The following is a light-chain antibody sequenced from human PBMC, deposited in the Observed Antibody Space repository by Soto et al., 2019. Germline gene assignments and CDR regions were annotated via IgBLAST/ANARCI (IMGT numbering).Light chain of an antibody. V-gene: IGKV3-20*01. J-gene: IGKJ4*01. Sequence: EIVLTQSPGTLSLSPGERATLSCRASHSVSSSYLAWYQQKPGQAPRLLIYGASSRATGIPDRFSGSESGTYFTLTISILEPEYSVLYYCQHGSSSPLTFGGGTKVEIK. CDR2: GAS. CDR1: HSVSSSY. CDR3: QHGSSSPLT.